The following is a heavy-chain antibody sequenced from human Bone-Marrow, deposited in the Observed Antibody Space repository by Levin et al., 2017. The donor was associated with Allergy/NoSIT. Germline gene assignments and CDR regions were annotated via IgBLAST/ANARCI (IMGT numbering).Heavy chain of an antibody. CDR1: GGSISTTGYY. Sequence: SETLSLTCTVSGGSISTTGYYWSWIRQPPGKGLEWIGYIYHSGSTYYNPSLKSRATISADTSKNQFSLKLSSVTAADTAVYFCARTQSTGYETFDSWGQGTLVTVSS. CDR2: IYHSGST. D-gene: IGHD5-12*01. J-gene: IGHJ4*02. V-gene: IGHV4-31*03. CDR3: ARTQSTGYETFDS.